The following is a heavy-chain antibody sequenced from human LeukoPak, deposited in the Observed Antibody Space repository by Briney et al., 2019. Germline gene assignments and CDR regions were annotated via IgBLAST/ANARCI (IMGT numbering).Heavy chain of an antibody. CDR1: GFTFSSYA. J-gene: IGHJ4*02. V-gene: IGHV3-23*01. CDR3: AKGSYYDSSGSFYFDY. Sequence: PGGSLRLSCVASGFTFSSYAMSWVRQAPGKGQEWVSGISGSGDNTYYADSVKGRFTIPRDNSKNTLYVQVNSLGTEDTAAYYCAKGSYYDSSGSFYFDYWGQGTLVTVSS. D-gene: IGHD3-22*01. CDR2: ISGSGDNT.